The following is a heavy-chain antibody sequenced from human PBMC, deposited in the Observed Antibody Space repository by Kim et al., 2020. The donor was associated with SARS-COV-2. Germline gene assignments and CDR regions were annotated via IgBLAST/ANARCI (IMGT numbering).Heavy chain of an antibody. V-gene: IGHV4-30-4*01. Sequence: SETLSLTCTVSGGSISSGDYYWSWIRQPPGKGLEWIGYIYYSGSTYYNPSLKSRVTISVDTSKNQFSLKLSSVTAADTAVYYCARASPDYDFWSGYYNYYGMDVWGQGTTVTVSS. CDR2: IYYSGST. CDR3: ARASPDYDFWSGYYNYYGMDV. D-gene: IGHD3-3*01. J-gene: IGHJ6*02. CDR1: GGSISSGDYY.